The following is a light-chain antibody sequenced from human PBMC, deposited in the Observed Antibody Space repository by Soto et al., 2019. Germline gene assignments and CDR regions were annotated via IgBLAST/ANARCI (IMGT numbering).Light chain of an antibody. V-gene: IGKV3-20*01. CDR1: QSVTSGF. Sequence: EIVLTQSPGTLSLSPGQTASLSCRASQSVTSGFLTWYQQKPGQAPRLLIYGTSTRATGIPDRFSGSGSGTDFTLTISRLEPEDFAVYYCQQYGSSPSITFGQGTRLEIK. CDR2: GTS. CDR3: QQYGSSPSIT. J-gene: IGKJ5*01.